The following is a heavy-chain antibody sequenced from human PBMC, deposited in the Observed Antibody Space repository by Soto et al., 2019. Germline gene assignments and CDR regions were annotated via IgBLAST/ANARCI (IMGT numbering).Heavy chain of an antibody. J-gene: IGHJ3*02. CDR3: ASSGSSGWYKEDAFDI. CDR1: GGSFSGYY. V-gene: IGHV4-34*01. D-gene: IGHD6-19*01. CDR2: INHSGST. Sequence: PSETLSLTCAVYGGSFSGYYWSWIRQPPGKGLEWIGEINHSGSTNYNPSLKSRVTISVDTSKNQFSLKLSSVTAADTAVYYCASSGSSGWYKEDAFDIWGQGTMVTVSS.